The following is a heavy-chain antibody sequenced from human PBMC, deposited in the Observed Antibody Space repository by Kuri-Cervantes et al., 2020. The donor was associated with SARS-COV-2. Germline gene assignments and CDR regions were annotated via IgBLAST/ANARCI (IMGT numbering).Heavy chain of an antibody. J-gene: IGHJ5*02. D-gene: IGHD3-22*01. CDR1: GFTFTSYA. V-gene: IGHV1-3*01. Sequence: ASVKVSCKASGFTFTSYAMHWVRQAPGQRLEWMGWINAGNGNTKYSQKFQGRVTITRDTSASTAYMELSSLRSEDTAVYYCAGGDSSGYYYKSYWFDPWGQGTLVTVSS. CDR2: INAGNGNT. CDR3: AGGDSSGYYYKSYWFDP.